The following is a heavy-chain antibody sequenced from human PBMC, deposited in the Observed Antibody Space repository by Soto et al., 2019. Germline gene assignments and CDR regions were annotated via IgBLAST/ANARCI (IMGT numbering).Heavy chain of an antibody. V-gene: IGHV3-23*01. CDR1: GLTFRYYA. Sequence: PGGSLRLSFAASGLTFRYYAMAWVRQAPGKGLEWVPGLSGGGGASSYADSVKGRFTISRDNSEKTLYLQMNGLRADDTAVYFCAKGSRYNDWDMYYFDHWGQGALVTVSS. CDR2: LSGGGGAS. D-gene: IGHD1-1*01. CDR3: AKGSRYNDWDMYYFDH. J-gene: IGHJ4*02.